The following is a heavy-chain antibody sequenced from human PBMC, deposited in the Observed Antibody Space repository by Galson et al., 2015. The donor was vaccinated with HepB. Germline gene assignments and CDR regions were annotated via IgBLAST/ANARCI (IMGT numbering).Heavy chain of an antibody. Sequence: SLRLSCAASGFTFSDYYMSWIRQAPGKGLEWVSYISSSSSYTNYADSVKGRFTISRDNAKNSLYLQMNSLRAEDTAVYYCARIEDYYGSGSYYRHYYFDYWGQGTLVTVSS. D-gene: IGHD3-10*01. CDR2: ISSSSSYT. CDR1: GFTFSDYY. CDR3: ARIEDYYGSGSYYRHYYFDY. V-gene: IGHV3-11*03. J-gene: IGHJ4*02.